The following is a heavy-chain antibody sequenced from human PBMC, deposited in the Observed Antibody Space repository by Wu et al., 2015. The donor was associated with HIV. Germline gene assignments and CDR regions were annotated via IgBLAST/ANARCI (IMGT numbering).Heavy chain of an antibody. CDR2: LNPNTGGA. V-gene: IGHV1-2*02. Sequence: QVQLVQSGAEVKKPGASVRVSCKTSGYSFTAYYMHWVRQAPGQGLEWVGRLNPNTGGADSAQKFQGRVTMTRDTSINTAYLDLSRLRLDDTAVYFCASGIQAGGANYWGQGNPGHRLF. CDR1: GYSFTAYY. D-gene: IGHD2-21*01. J-gene: IGHJ4*02. CDR3: ASGIQAGGANY.